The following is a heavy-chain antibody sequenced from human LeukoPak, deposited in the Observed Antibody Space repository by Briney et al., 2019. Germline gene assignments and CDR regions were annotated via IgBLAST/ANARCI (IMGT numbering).Heavy chain of an antibody. V-gene: IGHV4-4*07. D-gene: IGHD6-6*01. J-gene: IGHJ3*02. CDR2: IYASGST. Sequence: SETLSLTCTVSGGSISSYYCSWIRQPAGKGLEWIGRIYASGSTNYNPSLKSRVTMSVDTSKNQFSLKLTSVTAADTAVYYCAREYSSSSGKNAFDIWSQGTMVTVSS. CDR3: AREYSSSSGKNAFDI. CDR1: GGSISSYY.